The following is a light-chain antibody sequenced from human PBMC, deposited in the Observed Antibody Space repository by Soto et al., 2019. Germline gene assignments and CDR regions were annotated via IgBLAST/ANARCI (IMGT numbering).Light chain of an antibody. V-gene: IGKV3-20*01. CDR3: HQYGSSPRT. Sequence: EVVLTHSPSTLTLSPGERDTLSCRASQTVSSSKLAWYQQKPGQAPKVLIYGASSRATGIPDRFSGSGSGTDFTLTIIRLEPEDFAVYYCHQYGSSPRTFGQGTK. J-gene: IGKJ1*01. CDR1: QTVSSSK. CDR2: GAS.